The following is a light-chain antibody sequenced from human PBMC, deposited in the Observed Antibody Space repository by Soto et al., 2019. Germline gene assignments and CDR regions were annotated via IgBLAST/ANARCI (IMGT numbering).Light chain of an antibody. CDR1: SSDVGGYNY. Sequence: QSVLTQPRSVSGSPGQSVTISCTGTSSDVGGYNYVPWYQQHPGKAPTLMIYDVSKRPSGVPDRFSGSKSGYTASLTISGLQAEDEADYYCCSYAGSYTLVFGGGTKVTVL. J-gene: IGLJ2*01. CDR3: CSYAGSYTLV. CDR2: DVS. V-gene: IGLV2-11*01.